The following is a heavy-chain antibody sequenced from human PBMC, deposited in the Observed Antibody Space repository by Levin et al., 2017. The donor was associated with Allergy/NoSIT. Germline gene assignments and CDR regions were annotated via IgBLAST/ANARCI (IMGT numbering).Heavy chain of an antibody. CDR2: ISAYNGNT. CDR1: GYTFTSYG. V-gene: IGHV1-18*01. Sequence: ASVKVSCKASGYTFTSYGISWVRQAPGQGLEWMGWISAYNGNTNYAQKLQGRVTMTTDTSTSTAYMELRSLRSDDTAVYYCARDNQAFPAAPHYYYYYGMDVWGQGTTVTVSS. J-gene: IGHJ6*02. CDR3: ARDNQAFPAAPHYYYYYGMDV. D-gene: IGHD2-2*01.